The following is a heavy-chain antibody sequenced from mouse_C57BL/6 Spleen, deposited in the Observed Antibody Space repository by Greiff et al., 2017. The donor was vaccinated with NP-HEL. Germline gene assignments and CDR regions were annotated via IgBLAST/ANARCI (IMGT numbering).Heavy chain of an antibody. CDR1: GFNIKDYY. J-gene: IGHJ1*03. CDR2: IDPEDGDT. V-gene: IGHV14-1*01. CDR3: AQWAVAPYRSLAV. D-gene: IGHD1-3*01. Sequence: EVQLQQSGAELVRPGASVKLSCTASGFNIKDYYMHWVKQRPEQGLEWIGRIDPEDGDTEYAPKFQGKATMTADTSSNTAYLQLSSLTSEDTAFYYCAQWAVAPYRSLAVWGTGTTVTVSA.